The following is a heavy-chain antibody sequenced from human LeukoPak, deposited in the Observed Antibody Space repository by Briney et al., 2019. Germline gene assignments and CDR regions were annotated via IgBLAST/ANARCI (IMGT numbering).Heavy chain of an antibody. CDR3: ARSITMVRGVIFWFDP. Sequence: SETLSLTCTVSGGSISSSSYYWGWIRQPPGKGLEWIGSIYYSGSTYYNPSLKSRVTTSVDTSKNQFSLKLSSVTAADTAVYYCARSITMVRGVIFWFDPWGQGTLVTVSS. CDR1: GGSISSSSYY. CDR2: IYYSGST. D-gene: IGHD3-10*01. V-gene: IGHV4-39*01. J-gene: IGHJ5*02.